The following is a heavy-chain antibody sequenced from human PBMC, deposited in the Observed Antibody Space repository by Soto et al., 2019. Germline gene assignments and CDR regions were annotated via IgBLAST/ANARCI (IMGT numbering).Heavy chain of an antibody. D-gene: IGHD3-10*02. CDR1: GDTFSSYA. Sequence: ASVKVSCTASGDTFSSYAISWVRQAPGKGLEWMGKIIPTFGRTNYAQKFQGRLTISADDSTSTAYMELSSLLSEDTAVYYCATDTLSSFAMDVWGQGTTVTVS. CDR3: ATDTLSSFAMDV. CDR2: IIPTFGRT. V-gene: IGHV1-69*13. J-gene: IGHJ6*02.